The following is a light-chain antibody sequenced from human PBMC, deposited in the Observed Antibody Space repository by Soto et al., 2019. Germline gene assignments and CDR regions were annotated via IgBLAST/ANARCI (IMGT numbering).Light chain of an antibody. CDR1: SSNIGAGYD. J-gene: IGLJ2*01. Sequence: QSALTQPPSVSGAPGQRVTISCTGSSSNIGAGYDVHWYQQLPGTAPKLLIYGNSNRPSGVPDRFSGSKSGTSASLAITGLQAEDEADYYCQSYDSSLSGSYVVFGGGTKVTVL. CDR2: GNS. V-gene: IGLV1-40*01. CDR3: QSYDSSLSGSYVV.